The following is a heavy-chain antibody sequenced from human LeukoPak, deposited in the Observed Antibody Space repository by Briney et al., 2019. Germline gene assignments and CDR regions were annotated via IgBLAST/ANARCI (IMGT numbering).Heavy chain of an antibody. D-gene: IGHD3-9*01. V-gene: IGHV3-21*04. CDR3: ARAWGDILTGYGYFDY. J-gene: IGHJ4*02. CDR1: GFTFSSYS. CDR2: ISSSSSYI. Sequence: PGGSLRLSCAASGFTFSSYSMNWVRQAPGKGLEWVSSISSSSSYIYYADSVKGRFTISRDNSKNTLYLQMNSLRAEDTAVYYCARAWGDILTGYGYFDYWGQGTLVTVSS.